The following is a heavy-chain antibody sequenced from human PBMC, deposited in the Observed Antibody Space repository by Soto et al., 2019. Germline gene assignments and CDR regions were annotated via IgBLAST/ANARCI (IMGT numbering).Heavy chain of an antibody. CDR1: GGSISSYY. CDR2: IYTSGST. D-gene: IGHD3-16*01. J-gene: IGHJ5*02. Sequence: LSRTCTVSGGSISSYYWSWIRQPAGKGLEWIGRIYTSGSTNYNPSLKSRVTMSVDTSKNQFSLKLSSVTAADTAVYYCARAGKVFARPYSWFDPWGQGTLVTVSS. V-gene: IGHV4-4*07. CDR3: ARAGKVFARPYSWFDP.